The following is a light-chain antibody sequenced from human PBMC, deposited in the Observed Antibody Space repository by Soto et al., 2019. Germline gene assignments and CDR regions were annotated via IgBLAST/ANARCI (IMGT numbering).Light chain of an antibody. V-gene: IGKV4-1*01. CDR2: WAS. Sequence: DIVMTQSPDSLGVSVGERVTITCKSSQSLVYSSNNKNYLAWYQQKPGQPPRLLVHWASTRQSGVPDRFSGSGSGTDFTLTISSLQAEDVALYYCQQYYTTPFTFGPGTKVDIK. CDR1: QSLVYSSNNKNY. CDR3: QQYYTTPFT. J-gene: IGKJ3*01.